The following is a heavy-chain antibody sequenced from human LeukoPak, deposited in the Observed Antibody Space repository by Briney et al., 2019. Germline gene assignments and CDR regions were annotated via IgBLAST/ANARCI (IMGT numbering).Heavy chain of an antibody. CDR1: GFTVSSNY. J-gene: IGHJ4*02. V-gene: IGHV3-66*01. D-gene: IGHD4-17*01. CDR2: IYSGGST. CDR3: ARDPHDYGASDYDS. Sequence: GGSLRLSCAASGFTVSSNYMRWVRQAPGKGLEWVSVIYSGGSTYYSDSVKGRFTISRDNAKNSLYLQMNSLRAEDTAVYYCARDPHDYGASDYDSWGQGTLVTVSS.